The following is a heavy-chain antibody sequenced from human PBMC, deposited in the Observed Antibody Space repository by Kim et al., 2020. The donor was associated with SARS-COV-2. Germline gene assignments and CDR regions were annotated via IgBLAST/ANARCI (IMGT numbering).Heavy chain of an antibody. V-gene: IGHV3-23*01. CDR1: GFTFSSYA. CDR2: ISGSGGST. J-gene: IGHJ4*02. Sequence: GGSLRLSFAASGFTFSSYAMSWVRQAPGKGLEWVSAISGSGGSTYYADSVKGRFTISRDNSKNTLYLQMNSLRAEDTAVYYCATSLTYDSSGYFRNWGQGTLVTVSS. CDR3: ATSLTYDSSGYFRN. D-gene: IGHD3-22*01.